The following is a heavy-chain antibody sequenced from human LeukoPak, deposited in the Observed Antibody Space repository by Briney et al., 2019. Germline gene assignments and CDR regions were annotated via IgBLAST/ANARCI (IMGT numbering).Heavy chain of an antibody. Sequence: GGSLRLSCVASGFTFSSHAMTWFRQAPGKGLQWVSAISGGRTYYADSVKGRFTIPRDNSKNTVFLQMDSLRAEDTAVYYCAKDRFGIDPWGQGTRVTVSS. D-gene: IGHD3-10*01. CDR3: AKDRFGIDP. CDR1: GFTFSSHA. J-gene: IGHJ5*02. V-gene: IGHV3-23*01. CDR2: ISGGRT.